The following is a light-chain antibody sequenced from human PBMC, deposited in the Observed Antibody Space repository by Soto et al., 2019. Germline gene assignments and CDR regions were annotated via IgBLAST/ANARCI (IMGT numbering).Light chain of an antibody. CDR3: RRYSRWWT. Sequence: ITQAASTVAVSPRERATLSCRASQSVSSNLAWYQPRPGQAPSLLIYVAYTRATRIPARFSGSGSGTEFTLTILNLESEESAVCYYRRYSRWWTFGQGTKVDNK. J-gene: IGKJ1*01. CDR2: VAY. V-gene: IGKV3-15*01. CDR1: QSVSSN.